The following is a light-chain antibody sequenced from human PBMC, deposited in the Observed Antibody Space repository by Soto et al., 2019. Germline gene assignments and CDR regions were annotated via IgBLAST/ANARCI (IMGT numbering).Light chain of an antibody. J-gene: IGLJ1*01. Sequence: QSALTQPPSASGSRGQSVTISCTGTSSDVGGYNFVSWYQQHPGKAPKVILYEVTKRPSGVPDRFSGSKSGNTASLTVSGHRTEDAAHYYSSSYAGSKNRYVFGSGTKLTVL. CDR2: EVT. CDR1: SSDVGGYNF. V-gene: IGLV2-8*01. CDR3: SSYAGSKNRYV.